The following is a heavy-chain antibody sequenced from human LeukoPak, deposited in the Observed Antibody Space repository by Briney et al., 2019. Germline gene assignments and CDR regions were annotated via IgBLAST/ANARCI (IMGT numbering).Heavy chain of an antibody. J-gene: IGHJ4*02. V-gene: IGHV1-46*01. CDR2: INPSGDST. CDR1: EYIFTTDY. Sequence: ASVKVSCKASEYIFTTDYIHWVRRAPGRGLEWMGTINPSGDSTTYAQNFQGRVTMTRDTSTSTVYMELSSLTSEDTAVYYCARDFLTGAGTFDYWGQGTLVTVSS. CDR3: ARDFLTGAGTFDY. D-gene: IGHD3-9*01.